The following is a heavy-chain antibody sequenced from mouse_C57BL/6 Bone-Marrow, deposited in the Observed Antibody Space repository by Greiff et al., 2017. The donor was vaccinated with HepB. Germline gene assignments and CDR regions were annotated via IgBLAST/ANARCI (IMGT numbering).Heavy chain of an antibody. CDR2: INPYNGGT. Sequence: EVQLQQSGPVLVKPGASVKMSCKASGYTFTDYYMNWVKQSHGKSLEWIGVINPYNGGTSYNQKFKGKATLTVDKSSSTAYMEFNSLTSEDSAVYYCAKKGYTRGYWGQGTTLTVSS. D-gene: IGHD2-14*01. V-gene: IGHV1-19*01. J-gene: IGHJ2*01. CDR3: AKKGYTRGY. CDR1: GYTFTDYY.